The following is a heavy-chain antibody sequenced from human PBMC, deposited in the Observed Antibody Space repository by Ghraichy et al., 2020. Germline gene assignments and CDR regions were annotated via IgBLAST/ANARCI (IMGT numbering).Heavy chain of an antibody. V-gene: IGHV4-59*01. CDR3: ARDVAYWHRFYFDL. D-gene: IGHD2-8*02. J-gene: IGHJ2*01. Sequence: SQTLSLTCTLSGGSMNEYFWSWLRETPGTGLQWIGYVSYSGSTTYTSSLRSRVRMSVDTSKRQVSLKLHSVTAADAGVYYCARDVAYWHRFYFDLWGRGIPVTVSS. CDR1: GGSMNEYF. CDR2: VSYSGST.